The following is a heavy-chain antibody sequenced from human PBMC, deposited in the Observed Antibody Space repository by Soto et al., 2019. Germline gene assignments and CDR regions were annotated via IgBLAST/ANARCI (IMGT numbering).Heavy chain of an antibody. J-gene: IGHJ4*02. CDR1: GFIVGNNYA. CDR2: ITGSGGDT. Sequence: GGSLRLSCAASGFIVGNNYAMSWVRQSPGQEPEWVSAITGSGGDTFHAESVKGRFTISRDNTKNTLYMQMNSLNAEDTAVYYCARGSDSSRPYYFDYWGQGTQVTVSS. V-gene: IGHV3-23*01. D-gene: IGHD3-22*01. CDR3: ARGSDSSRPYYFDY.